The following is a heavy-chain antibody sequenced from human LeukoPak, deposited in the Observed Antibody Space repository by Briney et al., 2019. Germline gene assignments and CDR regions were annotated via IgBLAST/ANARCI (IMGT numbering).Heavy chain of an antibody. CDR1: GGSFSGYY. D-gene: IGHD2-15*01. CDR3: ARESKSGGDYDY. CDR2: INHSGST. J-gene: IGHJ4*02. V-gene: IGHV4-34*01. Sequence: SETLSLTCAVYGGSFSGYYWSWIRQPPGKGLEWIGEINHSGSTNYNPSLKSRVTISVDTSKNQFSLKLSSVTAADTAVYYCARESKSGGDYDYWGQGTLVTVSS.